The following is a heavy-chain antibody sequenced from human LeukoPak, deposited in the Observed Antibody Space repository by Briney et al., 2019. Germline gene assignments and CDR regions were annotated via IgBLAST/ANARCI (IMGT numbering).Heavy chain of an antibody. CDR3: ARPPGVGATSFDY. J-gene: IGHJ4*02. V-gene: IGHV5-51*01. D-gene: IGHD1-26*01. Sequence: GESLKISCKGSGYSFSNYWIAWVRRMPGKGLEWMGIIFPADSDTRYSPSLQGQVTISVDKSINTAYLRWSSLKASDSAMYYCARPPGVGATSFDYWGQGTLVTVSS. CDR2: IFPADSDT. CDR1: GYSFSNYW.